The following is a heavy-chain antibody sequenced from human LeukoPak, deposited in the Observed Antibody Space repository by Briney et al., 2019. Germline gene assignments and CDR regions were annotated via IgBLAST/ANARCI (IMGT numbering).Heavy chain of an antibody. CDR2: INHSGST. CDR1: GGSFSGYY. D-gene: IGHD3-16*02. CDR3: ASRKDYVWGSYRFAY. J-gene: IGHJ4*02. Sequence: PSETLSLTCAVYGGSFSGYYWSWIRQPPGKGLEWIGGINHSGSTNYNPSLKSRVTISVDTSKNQFSLKLSSVTAADTAVYYCASRKDYVWGSYRFAYWGQGTLVTVSS. V-gene: IGHV4-34*01.